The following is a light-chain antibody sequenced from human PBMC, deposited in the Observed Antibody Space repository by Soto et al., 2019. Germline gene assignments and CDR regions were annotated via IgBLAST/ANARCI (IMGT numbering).Light chain of an antibody. V-gene: IGKV3-20*01. CDR1: QSLSNIY. CDR2: DAS. CDR3: QQYRSLIT. Sequence: EIVLTQSPGTLALSPGERATLACRASQSLSNIYLAWYQKRPNQAPRLLIYDASNRATGIPDRFSGSGSGTDFTLTISRLEPEDVAVYYCQQYRSLITFGQGTRLEI. J-gene: IGKJ5*01.